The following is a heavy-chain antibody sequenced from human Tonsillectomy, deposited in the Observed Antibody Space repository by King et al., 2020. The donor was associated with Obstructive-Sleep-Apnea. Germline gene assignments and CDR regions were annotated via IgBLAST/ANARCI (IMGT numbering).Heavy chain of an antibody. CDR1: GFTFSSYS. D-gene: IGHD5-18*01. J-gene: IGHJ3*02. CDR2: ISSSSSYI. Sequence: VQLVESGGGLVKPGGSLRLSCAASGFTFSSYSMNWVRQAPGKGLEWVSSISSSSSYIYYADSVKGRFTITRDNAKNSLYLQMNSLRAEDTAVYYCARDRQLWSLDAFDIWGQGTMVTVSS. V-gene: IGHV3-21*01. CDR3: ARDRQLWSLDAFDI.